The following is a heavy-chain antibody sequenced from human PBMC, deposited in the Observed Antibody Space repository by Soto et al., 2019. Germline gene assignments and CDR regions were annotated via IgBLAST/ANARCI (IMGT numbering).Heavy chain of an antibody. D-gene: IGHD2-2*01. J-gene: IGHJ6*03. Sequence: GGSLRLSCAASGFTFSSYGMHWVRQAPGKGLEWVAVISYDGSNKYYADSVKGRFTISRDNSKNTLYLQMNSLRAEDTAVYYCAKEWGDIVVGTKRESGHMDVWGKGTTVTVSS. CDR1: GFTFSSYG. V-gene: IGHV3-30*18. CDR2: ISYDGSNK. CDR3: AKEWGDIVVGTKRESGHMDV.